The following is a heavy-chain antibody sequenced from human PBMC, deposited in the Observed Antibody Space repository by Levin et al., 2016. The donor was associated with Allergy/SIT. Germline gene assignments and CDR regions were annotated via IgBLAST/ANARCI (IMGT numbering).Heavy chain of an antibody. V-gene: IGHV4-30-4*01. D-gene: IGHD4-17*01. J-gene: IGHJ5*02. CDR3: ARDYGDYPARVDP. CDR2: IYYSGST. Sequence: WIRQPPGKGLEWIGYIYYSGSTYYNPSLKSRVTISVDTSKNQFSLKLSSVTAADTAVYYCARDYGDYPARVDPWGQGTLVTVSS.